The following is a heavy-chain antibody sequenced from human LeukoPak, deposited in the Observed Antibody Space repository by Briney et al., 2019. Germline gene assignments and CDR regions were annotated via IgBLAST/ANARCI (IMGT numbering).Heavy chain of an antibody. CDR1: GGSISSGGYY. CDR2: IYYSGST. Sequence: SETLSLTCTVSGGSISSGGYYWSWIRQPPGKGLEWIGYIYYSGSTYYDPSLKSRVTLSVDTSKNQFSLKLSSVTAADTAVYYCARFLRSCSSTSCYARIFDYWGQGTLVTVSS. D-gene: IGHD2-2*01. J-gene: IGHJ4*02. V-gene: IGHV4-31*03. CDR3: ARFLRSCSSTSCYARIFDY.